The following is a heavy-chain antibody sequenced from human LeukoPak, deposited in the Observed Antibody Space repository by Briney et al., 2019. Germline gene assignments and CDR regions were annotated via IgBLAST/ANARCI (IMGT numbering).Heavy chain of an antibody. CDR3: ARDGTYCSSTSCYIAY. J-gene: IGHJ4*02. CDR2: ISSSSSYI. CDR1: GFTFSSYS. Sequence: GGSLRLSCAASGFTFSSYSMNWVRQAPGKGLEWVSSISSSSSYIYYEDSVEGRFTISRDNAKNSLYLQMNSLRAEDTAVYFCARDGTYCSSTSCYIAYWGQGTLVTVSS. V-gene: IGHV3-21*01. D-gene: IGHD2-2*02.